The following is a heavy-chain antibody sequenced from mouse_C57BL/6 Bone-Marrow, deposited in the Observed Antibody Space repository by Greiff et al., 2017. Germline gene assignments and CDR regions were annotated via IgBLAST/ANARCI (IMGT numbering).Heavy chain of an antibody. CDR1: GYTFTDYE. CDR2: IDPETGGT. D-gene: IGHD2-10*02. V-gene: IGHV1-15*01. CDR3: TRGGYGNYAGLAD. Sequence: QVQLQQSGAELVRPGASVTLSCKASGYTFTDYEMHWVKQRPVHGLEWIGAIDPETGGTASNQKFKGKATLTADKSSRPAYMELRSLTSEASAVYYGTRGGYGNYAGLADWGQGTLVTVSA. J-gene: IGHJ3*01.